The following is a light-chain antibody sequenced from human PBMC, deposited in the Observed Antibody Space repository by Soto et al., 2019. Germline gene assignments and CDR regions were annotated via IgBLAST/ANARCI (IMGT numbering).Light chain of an antibody. CDR3: QSYDSSLSGRV. CDR1: SSNIGAGYD. Sequence: QSVLTQPPPVSGAPGQRVTISCTGSSSNIGAGYDVHWYQQLPGTAPKLLIYGNSNRPSGVPDRFSGSKSGTSASLAITGLQAEDEADYYCQSYDSSLSGRVFGTGTKSPS. V-gene: IGLV1-40*01. CDR2: GNS. J-gene: IGLJ1*01.